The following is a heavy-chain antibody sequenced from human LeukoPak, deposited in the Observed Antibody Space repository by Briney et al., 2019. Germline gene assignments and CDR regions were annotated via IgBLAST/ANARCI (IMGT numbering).Heavy chain of an antibody. Sequence: GGSLRLSCAASGFTFSSYWMSWVRQAPGKGLEWVANIKQDGSEKYYVDSVKGRFTISRDNAKNSLYLQMNSLRAEGTAVYYCARGGITIFWAPWGQGTLVTVSS. CDR3: ARGGITIFWAP. CDR1: GFTFSSYW. D-gene: IGHD3-9*01. J-gene: IGHJ5*02. CDR2: IKQDGSEK. V-gene: IGHV3-7*01.